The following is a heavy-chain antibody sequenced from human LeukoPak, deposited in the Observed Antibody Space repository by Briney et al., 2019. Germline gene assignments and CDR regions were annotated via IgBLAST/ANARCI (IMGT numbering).Heavy chain of an antibody. V-gene: IGHV4-34*01. D-gene: IGHD3-10*01. CDR3: ARLAYGSGSYYNADLDY. J-gene: IGHJ4*02. CDR2: INHSGST. CDR1: GGSFSGYY. Sequence: SETLSLTCAVYGGSFSGYYWSWIRQPSGKGLEWIGEINHSGSTNYNPSLKSRVTISVDTSKNQFSLKLSSVTAADTAVYYCARLAYGSGSYYNADLDYWGQGTLVTVSS.